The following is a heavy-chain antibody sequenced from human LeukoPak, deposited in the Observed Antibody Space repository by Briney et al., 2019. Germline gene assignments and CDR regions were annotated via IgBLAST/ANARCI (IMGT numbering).Heavy chain of an antibody. J-gene: IGHJ2*01. CDR3: ASTAVVTRGQTPWYFDL. D-gene: IGHD4-23*01. Sequence: GGSLRLSCAASGFTFSKYNINWVRQAPGKGLEWVSYISSSSSTIYYADSVKGRFTISRDNAKNSLYLQMNSLRAEDTAVYYCASTAVVTRGQTPWYFDLWGRGTLVTVSS. V-gene: IGHV3-48*04. CDR2: ISSSSSTI. CDR1: GFTFSKYN.